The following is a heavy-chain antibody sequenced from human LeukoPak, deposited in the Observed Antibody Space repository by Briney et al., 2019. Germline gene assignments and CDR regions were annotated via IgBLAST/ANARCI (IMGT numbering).Heavy chain of an antibody. CDR3: ASSPAAGQFDY. D-gene: IGHD6-13*01. CDR2: IYYSGST. V-gene: IGHV4-59*01. CDR1: GGSISSYY. J-gene: IGHJ4*02. Sequence: ASETLSLTCTVSGGSISSYYWSWIRQPPGKGLEWIGYIYYSGSTNYNPSLKSRVTISVDTSKNQFSLKLSSVTAADTAVYYCASSPAAGQFDYWGQGTLVTVSS.